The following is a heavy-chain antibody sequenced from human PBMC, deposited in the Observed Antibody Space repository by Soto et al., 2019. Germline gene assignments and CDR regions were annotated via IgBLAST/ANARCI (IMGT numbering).Heavy chain of an antibody. V-gene: IGHV3-48*03. CDR1: GFTFISYE. Sequence: GGSLRLSCAASGFTFISYEMRWVRQAPGKGLEWVSYISGSGYTIYYADSVKGRFTISRDNAKNSLYLQMNSLRAEDTAVYYCARVSAAHGMDVWGQGTTVTVSS. CDR3: ARVSAAHGMDV. CDR2: ISGSGYTI. J-gene: IGHJ6*02. D-gene: IGHD2-2*01.